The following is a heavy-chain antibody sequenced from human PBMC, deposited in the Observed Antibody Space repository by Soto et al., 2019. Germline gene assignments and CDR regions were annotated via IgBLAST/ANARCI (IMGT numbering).Heavy chain of an antibody. V-gene: IGHV1-69*12. D-gene: IGHD2-15*01. Sequence: QVQLVQSGAEVKKPGSSVKVSWKSSGGTFSNSPISWVRQAPGQGLEGMGGVIPLFRTANYAQKFQSRVTITADEATNTAYMELSSLRSGDTAVYYCARARFVVGVTEDYYGMDVWGQGTTVTVAS. CDR3: ARARFVVGVTEDYYGMDV. CDR2: VIPLFRTA. CDR1: GGTFSNSP. J-gene: IGHJ6*02.